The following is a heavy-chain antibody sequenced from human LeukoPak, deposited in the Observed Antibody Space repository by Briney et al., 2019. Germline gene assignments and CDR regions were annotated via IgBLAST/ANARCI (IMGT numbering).Heavy chain of an antibody. J-gene: IGHJ4*02. V-gene: IGHV4-39*07. CDR1: GGSISSSSYY. CDR2: IYYSGST. CDR3: ASYRDYLYYFDY. D-gene: IGHD4-17*01. Sequence: SETLSLTCTVSGGSISSSSYYWGWIRQPPGKGLEWIGSIYYSGSTYYNPSLKSRVTISVDTSKNQFSLKLSSVTAADTAVYYCASYRDYLYYFDYWGQGTLVTVSS.